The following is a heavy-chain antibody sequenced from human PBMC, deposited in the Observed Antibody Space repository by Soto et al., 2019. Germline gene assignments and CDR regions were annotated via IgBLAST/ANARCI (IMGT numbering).Heavy chain of an antibody. CDR2: ISGYNGNT. V-gene: IGHV1-18*01. CDR1: GYTLSNYG. CDR3: SRFIMVGGWFDPNYYHGMDV. J-gene: IGHJ6*02. D-gene: IGHD6-19*01. Sequence: QVQLVQSGAEVKKPGASVTVSCKTSGYTLSNYGINWVRQAPGQGLEWMGWISGYNGNTNYAQTVQGRVTMTTDTSTGTVYMELRSLKSDDTAIYYCSRFIMVGGWFDPNYYHGMDVWDQGTTVTVSS.